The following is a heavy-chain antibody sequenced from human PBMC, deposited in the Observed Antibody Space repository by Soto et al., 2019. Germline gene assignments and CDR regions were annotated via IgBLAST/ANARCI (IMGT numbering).Heavy chain of an antibody. J-gene: IGHJ3*02. D-gene: IGHD2-2*02. CDR2: INPNSGGT. Sequence: ASVKVSCKASGYTFNVYYTHWVRQAPGQGLEWMGWINPNSGGTNYAQKFQGRVTMTRDTSISTAYMELSGLRPDDTAVYYCASGFTSCYKACALDIWGQGTMVTVSS. V-gene: IGHV1-2*02. CDR3: ASGFTSCYKACALDI. CDR1: GYTFNVYY.